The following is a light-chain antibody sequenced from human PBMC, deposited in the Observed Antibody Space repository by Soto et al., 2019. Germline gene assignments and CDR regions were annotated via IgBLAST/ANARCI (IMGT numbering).Light chain of an antibody. CDR2: WAS. V-gene: IGKV4-1*01. J-gene: IGKJ1*01. CDR3: QQYYSMPWT. Sequence: DIVMTQSPDSLAVSLGERATINCKSSQSVLYSSNNNNHLAWYQQKPGQPPKLLIYWASTRKSGVPDRFSGRGSGTDFTLTISSLQAEDVAVYSCQQYYSMPWTFGQGTRVEIK. CDR1: QSVLYSSNNNNH.